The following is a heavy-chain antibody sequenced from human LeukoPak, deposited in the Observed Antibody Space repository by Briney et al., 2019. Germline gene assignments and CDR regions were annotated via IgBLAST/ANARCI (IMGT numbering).Heavy chain of an antibody. J-gene: IGHJ5*02. Sequence: SETLSLTCTVSGGSISSGSYYWSWIRQPAGKGLEWIGRIYTSGSTNYNPSLKSRVTISVDTSKNQFSLKLSSVTAADTAVYYCARGGYDYVWGSYRPSRWFDPWGQGTLVTVSS. CDR3: ARGGYDYVWGSYRPSRWFDP. CDR2: IYTSGST. CDR1: GGSISSGSYY. D-gene: IGHD3-16*02. V-gene: IGHV4-61*02.